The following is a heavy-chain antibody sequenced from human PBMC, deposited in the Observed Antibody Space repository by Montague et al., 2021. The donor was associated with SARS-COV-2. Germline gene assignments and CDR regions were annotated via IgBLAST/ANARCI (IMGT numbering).Heavy chain of an antibody. CDR3: TTGAGWLVDD. J-gene: IGHJ4*02. CDR1: GGSISGDY. D-gene: IGHD5-12*01. V-gene: IGHV4-59*01. Sequence: TLSLTFTVSGGSISGDYWSWFRQPPGKGLEWIGYVHYSGSTKYNPSLKSRVTVSLDTSRSQFSLKLSAVTAADTAVYYCTTGAGWLVDDWGQGTLVTVSS. CDR2: VHYSGST.